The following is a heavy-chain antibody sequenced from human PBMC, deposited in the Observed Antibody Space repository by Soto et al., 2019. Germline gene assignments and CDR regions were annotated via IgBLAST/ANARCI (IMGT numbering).Heavy chain of an antibody. J-gene: IGHJ6*02. V-gene: IGHV3-64D*06. CDR2: ISSNGGST. D-gene: IGHD3-9*01. CDR3: VKGRRYDILTGYYYGMDV. Sequence: GGAPRISCAAPRVSVSSSAMPWVRPAPGEGLEYVSAISSNGGSTYYADSVKGRFTISRDNSKNTLYLQMSSLRAEDTAVYYCVKGRRYDILTGYYYGMDVWGQGTTVTVSS. CDR1: RVSVSSSA.